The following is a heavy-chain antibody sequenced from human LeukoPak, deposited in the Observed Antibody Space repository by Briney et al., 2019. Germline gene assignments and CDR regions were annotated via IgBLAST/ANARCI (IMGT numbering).Heavy chain of an antibody. V-gene: IGHV4-59*12. CDR3: ARERGGYYYDSSGYKNDAFDI. Sequence: SETLSLTCTVSGGSISSYYWSWIRQPPGKGLEWIGYIYYRGSTNYNPSLKSRVTISVDKSKNQFSLKLSSVTAADTAVYYCARERGGYYYDSSGYKNDAFDIWGQGTMVTVSS. D-gene: IGHD3-22*01. J-gene: IGHJ3*02. CDR2: IYYRGST. CDR1: GGSISSYY.